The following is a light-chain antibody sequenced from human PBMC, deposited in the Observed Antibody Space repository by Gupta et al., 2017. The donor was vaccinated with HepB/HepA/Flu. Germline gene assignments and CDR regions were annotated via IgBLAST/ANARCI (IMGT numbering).Light chain of an antibody. CDR2: STN. J-gene: IGLJ3*02. CDR1: SDSVSTFYY. CDR3: GLYLGSDYWV. Sequence: QAVVTNEPSFSVFPGGTVTVTCALCSDSVSTFYYPSWYQQTPGQAPRTLIYSTNSRSSGVPDRFSGSILGNKAALTITGVQPEDESDYFCGLYLGSDYWVFGGGTKLTVL. V-gene: IGLV8-61*01.